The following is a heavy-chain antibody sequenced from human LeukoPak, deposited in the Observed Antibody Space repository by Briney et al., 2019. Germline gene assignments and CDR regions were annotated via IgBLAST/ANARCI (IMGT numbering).Heavy chain of an antibody. Sequence: PSETLSLTCTVSGGSISSSSYYWGWIRQPPGKGLEWIGSIYYSGSTYYNPSLKSRVTISVDTSKNQFSLKLSSVTAADTAVYYCARLMVRQAFDYWGQRTLVTVSS. CDR2: IYYSGST. J-gene: IGHJ4*02. CDR3: ARLMVRQAFDY. CDR1: GGSISSSSYY. V-gene: IGHV4-39*01. D-gene: IGHD2-8*01.